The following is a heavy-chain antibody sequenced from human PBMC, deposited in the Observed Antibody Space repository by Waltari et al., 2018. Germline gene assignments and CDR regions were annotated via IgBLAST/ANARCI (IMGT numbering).Heavy chain of an antibody. Sequence: QVHLLESGPGLVKPSETLSLTCNVSGGSIISYYWSWIRPPAGKGLEWIGRIYSSGTTNTNPTLHGRVSMSVDTSKNQISLQLSSVTAADTAVYYCARTDYQHFFDYWGQGILVTVSS. CDR1: GGSIISYY. CDR2: IYSSGTT. D-gene: IGHD3-16*01. J-gene: IGHJ4*02. CDR3: ARTDYQHFFDY. V-gene: IGHV4-4*07.